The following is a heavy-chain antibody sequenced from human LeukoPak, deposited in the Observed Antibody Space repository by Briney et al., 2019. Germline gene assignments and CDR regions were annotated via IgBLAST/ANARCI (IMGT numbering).Heavy chain of an antibody. Sequence: GGSLRLSCAASGFTLSSYSMNWVRQAPGKGPGWVSVISSSSAHINYADSVKGRFTISRDNPRNSPYRQMNRLRVEDTAVYYCARDIGGSYTAIDYWGQGTLVTVSS. D-gene: IGHD1-26*01. CDR3: ARDIGGSYTAIDY. J-gene: IGHJ4*02. CDR1: GFTLSSYS. V-gene: IGHV3-21*01. CDR2: ISSSSAHI.